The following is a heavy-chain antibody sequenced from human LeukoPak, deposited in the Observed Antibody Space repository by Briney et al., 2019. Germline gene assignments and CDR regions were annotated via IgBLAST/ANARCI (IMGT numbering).Heavy chain of an antibody. V-gene: IGHV4-34*01. Sequence: SETLSLTCAVYGGSFSGYYWSWIRQPPGKGLEWIGEINHSGSTNYNPSLKSRVTISVDTSKNQFSLKLSSVTAADTAVYYCARDSKQLSIAVAGLDYWGQGTLVTVSS. CDR3: ARDSKQLSIAVAGLDY. CDR1: GGSFSGYY. CDR2: INHSGST. J-gene: IGHJ4*02. D-gene: IGHD6-19*01.